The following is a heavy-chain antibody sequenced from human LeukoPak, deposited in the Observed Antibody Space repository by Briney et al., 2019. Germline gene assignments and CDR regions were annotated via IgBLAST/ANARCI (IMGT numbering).Heavy chain of an antibody. CDR1: GYTFTSYG. D-gene: IGHD5-12*01. CDR2: ISAYNGNT. CDR3: ARGGAPKRERHSYYYYYYMDV. V-gene: IGHV1-18*01. Sequence: GASVKVSCKASGYTFTSYGISWVRLAPGQGLEWMGWISAYNGNTNYAQKLQGRVTMTTDTSTSTAYMELRSLRSDDTAVYYCARGGAPKRERHSYYYYYYMDVWGKGTTVTVSS. J-gene: IGHJ6*03.